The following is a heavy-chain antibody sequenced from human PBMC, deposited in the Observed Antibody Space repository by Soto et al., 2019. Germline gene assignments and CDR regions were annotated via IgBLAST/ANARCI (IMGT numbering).Heavy chain of an antibody. CDR3: ARDPYYYGSGSYSPTCFDY. D-gene: IGHD3-10*01. CDR1: VFTFSSYS. J-gene: IGHJ4*02. Sequence: LRLSCAASVFTFSSYSMNWVRQAPGMWLEWVSSISSSSSYIYYAASVKGRFTISRDNAKNSLYLQMNSLRAEDTAVYYCARDPYYYGSGSYSPTCFDYWGQGTLVTVSS. CDR2: ISSSSSYI. V-gene: IGHV3-21*01.